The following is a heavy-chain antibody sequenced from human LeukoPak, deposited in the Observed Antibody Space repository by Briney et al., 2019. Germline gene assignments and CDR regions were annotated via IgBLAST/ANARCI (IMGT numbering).Heavy chain of an antibody. CDR2: INPNSGVT. CDR1: GYAFTDFY. Sequence: ASVKVSCKASGYAFTDFYIHWVRQAPGQGLEWMGWINPNSGVTNYGQKFHGRVTVTRDTSISTAYMELSRLTSDDTAVYYCARDAIVRDYSNSDYWGQGTLVTVSS. D-gene: IGHD4-11*01. V-gene: IGHV1-2*02. CDR3: ARDAIVRDYSNSDY. J-gene: IGHJ4*02.